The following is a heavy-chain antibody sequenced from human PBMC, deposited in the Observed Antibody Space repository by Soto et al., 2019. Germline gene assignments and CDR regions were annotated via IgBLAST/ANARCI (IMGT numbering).Heavy chain of an antibody. J-gene: IGHJ4*02. D-gene: IGHD3-3*01. CDR2: IKSKTDGGTT. Sequence: EVQLVESGGGLVKPGGSLRLSCAASGFTFSNAWMSWVRQAPGKGLEWVGRIKSKTDGGTTDYAAPVKGRFTISRDDSKNTLYLQMNSLKTEDTAVYYCTTEVWRGYYDFWSGYGQETYWGQGTLVTVSS. CDR3: TTEVWRGYYDFWSGYGQETY. V-gene: IGHV3-15*01. CDR1: GFTFSNAW.